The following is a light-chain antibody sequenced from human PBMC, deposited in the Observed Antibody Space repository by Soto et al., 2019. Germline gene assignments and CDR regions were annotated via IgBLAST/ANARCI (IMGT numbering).Light chain of an antibody. J-gene: IGKJ4*01. CDR1: QTVSSNY. Sequence: EIILTQSPDTLSLSPGERATLSCRASQTVSSNYLAWCQQRPGQAPRLLIYGASTRAAGIPDRFSGSGSGTDFTLTISSLQAADVAVYYCQQYFSTPLTFGGGTKVDI. V-gene: IGKV3-20*01. CDR2: GAS. CDR3: QQYFSTPLT.